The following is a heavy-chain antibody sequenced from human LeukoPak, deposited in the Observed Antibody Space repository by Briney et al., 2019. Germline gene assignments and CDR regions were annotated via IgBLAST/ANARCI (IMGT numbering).Heavy chain of an antibody. J-gene: IGHJ4*02. CDR1: GFTFSSYA. V-gene: IGHV3-23*03. CDR3: ARLRSEG. CDR2: IYSGGST. Sequence: GGSLRLSCAASGFTFSSYAMGWVRQAPGKGLEWVSVIYSGGSTYYADSVKGRFTISRDNAKNSLYLQMNSLRAEDTAVYYCARLRSEGWGQGTLVTVSS.